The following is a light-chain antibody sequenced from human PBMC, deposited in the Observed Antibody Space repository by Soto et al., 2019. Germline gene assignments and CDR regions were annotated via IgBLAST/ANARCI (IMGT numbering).Light chain of an antibody. CDR1: QSVSIN. CDR2: GAS. Sequence: EIVMTQSPATLSVSPGERATLSCRASQSVSINLAWYQHKPGQAPRLLIYGASTRATGIPARFSGSGSGTEFTLTISSLQSEDFALYYCQQYNNWPGTFGQGTKVDIK. CDR3: QQYNNWPGT. J-gene: IGKJ1*01. V-gene: IGKV3-15*01.